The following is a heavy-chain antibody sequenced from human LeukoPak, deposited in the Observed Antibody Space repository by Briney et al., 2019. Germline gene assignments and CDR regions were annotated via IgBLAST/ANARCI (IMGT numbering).Heavy chain of an antibody. D-gene: IGHD1-26*01. Sequence: PGGSLRLSCAASGFTFSSYGMHWVRQAPGKGLEWVAVIPYDGSNKYYADSVKGRFTISRDNSKNTLYLQMNSLRAEDTAVYYCARRGPRDYYGMDVWGQGTTVTVSS. J-gene: IGHJ6*02. CDR2: IPYDGSNK. CDR1: GFTFSSYG. V-gene: IGHV3-30*03. CDR3: ARRGPRDYYGMDV.